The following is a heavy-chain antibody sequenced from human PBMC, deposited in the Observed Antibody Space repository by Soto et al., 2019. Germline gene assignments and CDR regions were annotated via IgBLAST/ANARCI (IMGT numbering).Heavy chain of an antibody. J-gene: IGHJ6*02. V-gene: IGHV1-46*01. CDR2: INPSGGST. CDR3: ARDSYSSGWYGGRYYYYGMDV. D-gene: IGHD6-19*01. CDR1: GYTFTSYY. Sequence: ASVKVSCKASGYTFTSYYMHWVRQSPGQGLEWMGIINPSGGSTSYAQKFQGRVTMTRDTSTSTVYMELSSLRSEDTAVYYCARDSYSSGWYGGRYYYYGMDVWGQGTTVTVSS.